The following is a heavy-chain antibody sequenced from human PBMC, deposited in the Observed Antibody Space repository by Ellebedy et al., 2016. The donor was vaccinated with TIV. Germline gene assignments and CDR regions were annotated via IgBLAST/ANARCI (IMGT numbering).Heavy chain of an antibody. CDR1: GDSISSHY. CDR3: ARHSGSSWFNWFDP. Sequence: SETLSLTXTVSGDSISSHYWSWIRQPPGKGLEWIACMSSGGTTKFNPSLKSRVTISLDTSNNSISPKVKSVTAADTAVYFCARHSGSSWFNWFDPWGQGTLVTVSS. CDR2: MSSGGTT. V-gene: IGHV4-59*08. D-gene: IGHD6-13*01. J-gene: IGHJ5*02.